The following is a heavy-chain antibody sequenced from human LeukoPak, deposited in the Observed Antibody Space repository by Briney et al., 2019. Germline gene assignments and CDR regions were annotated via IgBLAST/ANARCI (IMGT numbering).Heavy chain of an antibody. J-gene: IGHJ5*02. CDR1: GDSITSGAYY. V-gene: IGHV4-39*01. CDR2: IYFNGGST. D-gene: IGHD1-1*01. CDR3: ARPLYNSWGWFDP. Sequence: SETLSLTCTVTGDSITSGAYYWGWIRQAPGKGLEWIGSIYFNGGSTYYNPSLKSRATISIDASNNQFSLNLRSLTAADTAVYYCARPLYNSWGWFDPWGPGTLVTVSS.